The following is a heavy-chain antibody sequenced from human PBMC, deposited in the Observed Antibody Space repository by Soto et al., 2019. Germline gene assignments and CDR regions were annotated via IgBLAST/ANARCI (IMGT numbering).Heavy chain of an antibody. CDR2: ISSSSSYI. CDR1: GFTFSSYT. J-gene: IGHJ3*02. D-gene: IGHD2-21*02. V-gene: IGHV3-21*01. Sequence: EVQLVESGGGLVKPGGSLRLSCAASGFTFSSYTINWVRQAPGKGLEWVSSISSSSSYIYYADSMKGRFTISRDDARNSLCLQMNSLRAEDTAVYYCVRECDPAKAFDIWGQGTMVTVSS. CDR3: VRECDPAKAFDI.